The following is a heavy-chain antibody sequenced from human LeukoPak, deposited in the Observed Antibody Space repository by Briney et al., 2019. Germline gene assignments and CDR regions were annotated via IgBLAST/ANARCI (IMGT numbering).Heavy chain of an antibody. D-gene: IGHD5-18*01. CDR1: GFTFSSYG. Sequence: GGSLRLSCAASGFTFSSYGMSWVRQAPGKGLEWVSGISGSGGSTYYADSVKGRFTISRDNSKNTLYLQMNSLRAEDTAVYYCARGSSDTAMVDFDYWGQGTLVTVSS. V-gene: IGHV3-23*01. CDR3: ARGSSDTAMVDFDY. J-gene: IGHJ4*02. CDR2: ISGSGGST.